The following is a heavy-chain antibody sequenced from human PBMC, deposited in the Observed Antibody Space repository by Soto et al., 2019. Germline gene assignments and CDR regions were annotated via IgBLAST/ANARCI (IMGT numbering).Heavy chain of an antibody. CDR1: GGSISSTNW. J-gene: IGHJ4*02. CDR3: ATLPPRIVVVVLPLPS. D-gene: IGHD2-15*01. CDR2: IYHTGST. V-gene: IGHV4-4*02. Sequence: QVQLQQSGPRLARPSGTLSLTCVVSGGSISSTNWWTWVRQTPGKGLEWIGEIYHTGSTKYNPSLKNRATISLDKSNNSFSLNLKSVTAADTAVYYCATLPPRIVVVVLPLPSWGQGTQVTVSS.